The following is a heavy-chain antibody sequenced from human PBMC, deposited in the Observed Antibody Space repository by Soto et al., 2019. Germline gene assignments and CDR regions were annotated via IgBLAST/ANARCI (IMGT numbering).Heavy chain of an antibody. CDR2: ISSSSSYI. CDR1: GFTFSSYS. Sequence: GGSLRLSCAASGFTFSSYSMNWVRQAPGKGLEWVSSISSSSSYIYYADSVKGRFTISRDNAKNSLYLQMNSLRAEDTAVYYCAREYYYDSSGTSEGDYWGQGTLVTVSS. J-gene: IGHJ4*02. CDR3: AREYYYDSSGTSEGDY. V-gene: IGHV3-21*01. D-gene: IGHD3-22*01.